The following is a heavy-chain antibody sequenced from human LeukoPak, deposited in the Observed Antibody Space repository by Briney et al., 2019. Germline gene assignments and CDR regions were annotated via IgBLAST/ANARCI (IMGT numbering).Heavy chain of an antibody. J-gene: IGHJ3*02. Sequence: GSSVKVSCKASGATFSSYAINWVRQAPGQGLEWMGRIIPMLGTVNYAQKFQGRVTITADESTSTAYMELSSLRSEDTAVYYCARTYPLDIVVVPAAPGAFDIWGQGTMVTVSS. CDR2: IIPMLGTV. CDR1: GATFSSYA. V-gene: IGHV1-69*11. D-gene: IGHD2-2*01. CDR3: ARTYPLDIVVVPAAPGAFDI.